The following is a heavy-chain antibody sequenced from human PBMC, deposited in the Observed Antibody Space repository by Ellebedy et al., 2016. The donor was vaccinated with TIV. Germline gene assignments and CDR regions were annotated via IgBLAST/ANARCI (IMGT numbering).Heavy chain of an antibody. CDR3: ARDFRIQWFGTQGMDV. J-gene: IGHJ6*02. Sequence: GESLKISCAASGFTFSGYAMHWVRQAPGKGLEWVSIISYDGSNKYYAGSVKGRFTISRDNSKNTLSLHMNSLRTEDTAVYYCARDFRIQWFGTQGMDVWGQGTTVTVSS. D-gene: IGHD3-10*01. V-gene: IGHV3-30*01. CDR2: ISYDGSNK. CDR1: GFTFSGYA.